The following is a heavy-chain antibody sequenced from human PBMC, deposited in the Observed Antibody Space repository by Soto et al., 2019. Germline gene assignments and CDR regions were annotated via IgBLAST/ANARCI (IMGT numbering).Heavy chain of an antibody. J-gene: IGHJ4*02. Sequence: QGQLQQWCAGLLKRSETLSLTGAVHVKSHSGSSLSWIRPPPGKSLEWIGELNHSGNTNYNPSLQSRVTISVDTSTNQLFQNISAVTAADTAMYYCARQHVRGRSIAGASEFGGQGTMVTVSS. CDR3: ARQHVRGRSIAGASEF. V-gene: IGHV4-34*01. D-gene: IGHD1-26*01. CDR2: LNHSGNT. CDR1: VKSHSGSS.